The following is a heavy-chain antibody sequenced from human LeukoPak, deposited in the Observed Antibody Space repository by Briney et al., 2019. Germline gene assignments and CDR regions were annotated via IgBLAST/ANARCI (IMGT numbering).Heavy chain of an antibody. J-gene: IGHJ4*02. D-gene: IGHD3-3*01. CDR2: ISHTGST. V-gene: IGHV4-34*01. CDR3: ARSHRNSTIFGVVITHYFDY. CDR1: GRSFTDYY. Sequence: SETLSLTCAVYGRSFTDYYWNWIRQPPGKGLEWLGEISHTGSTKYNPSLKSRVAMSVDTPKNHFSLKLSSVTAADTAVYYCARSHRNSTIFGVVITHYFDYWGQGTLVTVSS.